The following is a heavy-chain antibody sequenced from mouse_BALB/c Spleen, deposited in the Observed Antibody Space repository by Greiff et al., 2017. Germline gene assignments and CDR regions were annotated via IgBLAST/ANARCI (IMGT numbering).Heavy chain of an antibody. CDR1: GFTFSSYG. Sequence: DVKLVESGGGLVQPGGSLKLSCAASGFTFSSYGMSWVRQTPDKRLELVATINSNGGSTYYPDSVKGRFTISRDNAKNTLYLQMSSLKSEDTAMYYCARTTTVRPMDYWGQGTSVTVSS. V-gene: IGHV5-6-3*01. CDR2: INSNGGST. J-gene: IGHJ4*01. CDR3: ARTTTVRPMDY. D-gene: IGHD1-1*01.